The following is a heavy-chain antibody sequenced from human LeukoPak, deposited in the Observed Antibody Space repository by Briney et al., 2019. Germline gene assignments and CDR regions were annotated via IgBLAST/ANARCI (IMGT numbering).Heavy chain of an antibody. CDR1: GGSISDYY. V-gene: IGHV4-4*07. CDR2: INASGTT. D-gene: IGHD3-10*01. Sequence: SETLSLTCSVSGGSISDYYWTWIRQPAGKGLEWIGRINASGTTRYNPSLKSRLAMSVDTSKNQFSLKLTSVTAADTAVYYCAVWFGEPRGWFDPWGQGTLVTVSS. CDR3: AVWFGEPRGWFDP. J-gene: IGHJ5*02.